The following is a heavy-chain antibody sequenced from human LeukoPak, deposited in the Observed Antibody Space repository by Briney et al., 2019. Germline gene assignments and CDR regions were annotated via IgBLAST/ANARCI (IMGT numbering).Heavy chain of an antibody. Sequence: KPGGSLRLSCAASGFTFSTYSMNWGRQAPGKWLEWVTSISSTSSYICYADSVKGRFTISRDNPKNSLYLQMNSLRAENTDVYYCAREDAFDIWGQGTMVTVSS. CDR2: ISSTSSYI. CDR3: AREDAFDI. V-gene: IGHV3-21*01. CDR1: GFTFSTYS. J-gene: IGHJ3*02.